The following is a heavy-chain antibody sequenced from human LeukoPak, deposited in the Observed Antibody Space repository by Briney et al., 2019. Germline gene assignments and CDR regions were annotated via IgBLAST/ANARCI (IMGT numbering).Heavy chain of an antibody. CDR2: IYHSGST. CDR3: ARGGGYAVPIGY. V-gene: IGHV4-59*01. J-gene: IGHJ4*02. Sequence: SETLSLTCTLSGGSISTYYWSWIRQPPGKGLEWIGYIYHSGSTNYNPSLKSRVTISVDTSKNQFSLKLSSVTAADTAVYYCARGGGYAVPIGYWGQGALVTVSS. D-gene: IGHD5-12*01. CDR1: GGSISTYY.